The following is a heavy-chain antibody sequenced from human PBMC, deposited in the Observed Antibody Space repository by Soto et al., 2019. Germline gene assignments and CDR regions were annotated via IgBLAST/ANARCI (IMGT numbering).Heavy chain of an antibody. J-gene: IGHJ4*02. V-gene: IGHV4-34*01. CDR2: INHSGST. CDR1: GGSFSGYY. D-gene: IGHD3-3*01. Sequence: QVQLQQWGAGLLKPSETLSLACAVYGGSFSGYYWSWIRQPPGKGLEWIGEINHSGSTNYNPSLKSRVTISVDTSKNQFSLKLSSVTAADTAVYYCAPGVLEWFPHYWGQGTLVTVSS. CDR3: APGVLEWFPHY.